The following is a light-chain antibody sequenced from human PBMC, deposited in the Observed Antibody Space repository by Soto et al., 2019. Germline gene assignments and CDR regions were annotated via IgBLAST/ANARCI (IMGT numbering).Light chain of an antibody. Sequence: IVLTHSPGTLSLSPGERVTLSCRASQSVSSSFAWYQQKHGQAPRLLIYGASSRATGIPDRFSGSGSGTDFTLTISRLEPEDFALYYCQQYVDSPLTFGAGTKVDIK. CDR3: QQYVDSPLT. J-gene: IGKJ4*01. CDR1: QSVSSS. CDR2: GAS. V-gene: IGKV3-20*01.